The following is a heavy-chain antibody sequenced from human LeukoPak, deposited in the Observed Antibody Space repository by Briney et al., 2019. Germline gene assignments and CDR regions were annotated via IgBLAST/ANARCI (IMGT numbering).Heavy chain of an antibody. D-gene: IGHD6-13*01. CDR1: GFTFSSYE. V-gene: IGHV3-48*03. J-gene: IGHJ4*02. Sequence: GGSLRLSCAASGFTFSSYEMNWVRQAPGKGLEWVSYISSSGSTIYYADSVKGRFTISRDNAKNSLYLQMNSLRAEDTAVYYCAWGVAAAGFDYWGQGTLVTVSS. CDR3: AWGVAAAGFDY. CDR2: ISSSGSTI.